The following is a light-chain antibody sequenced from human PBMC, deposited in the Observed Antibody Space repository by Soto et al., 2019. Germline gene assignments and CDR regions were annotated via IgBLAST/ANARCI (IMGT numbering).Light chain of an antibody. CDR3: SSYTGSNTMI. J-gene: IGLJ2*01. V-gene: IGLV2-14*03. CDR1: SNDVGAYKY. Sequence: QSALTQPASVSGSPGLSINVSCTGTSNDVGAYKYVSWYQQYLGKAPKLMIYDVSNRPSGVSSRFSGSKSGNTASLTISGLQDEDEADYYCSSYTGSNTMIFGGGTELTVL. CDR2: DVS.